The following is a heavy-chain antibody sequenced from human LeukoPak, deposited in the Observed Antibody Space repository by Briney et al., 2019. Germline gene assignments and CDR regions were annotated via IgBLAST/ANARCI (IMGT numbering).Heavy chain of an antibody. D-gene: IGHD6-13*01. J-gene: IGHJ4*02. CDR3: ARDPVAAAQRGYFDY. Sequence: GGSPRLSCAASGLTPRDFAMTWVRQAPGKGLEWVSSITIRGDNTYYADSVKGRFTISRDNSKNTLYLQMNSLRAEDTAVYYCARDPVAAAQRGYFDYWGQGTLVTVSS. CDR1: GLTPRDFA. CDR2: ITIRGDNT. V-gene: IGHV3-23*01.